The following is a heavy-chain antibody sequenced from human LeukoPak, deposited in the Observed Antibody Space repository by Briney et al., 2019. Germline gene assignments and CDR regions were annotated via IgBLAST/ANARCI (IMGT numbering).Heavy chain of an antibody. Sequence: GGSLRLSCAASGFTFGDYAMSWFRQAPGKGLEWVGFIRSKAYGGTTEYAASVKGRFTISRDDSKSIAYLQMNSLKTEDTAVYYCTRPYSSSRLIKFDYWGQGTLVTVSS. V-gene: IGHV3-49*03. D-gene: IGHD6-13*01. CDR2: IRSKAYGGTT. CDR3: TRPYSSSRLIKFDY. J-gene: IGHJ4*02. CDR1: GFTFGDYA.